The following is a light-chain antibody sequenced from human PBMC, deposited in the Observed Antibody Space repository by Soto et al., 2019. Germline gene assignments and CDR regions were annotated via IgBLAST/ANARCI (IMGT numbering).Light chain of an antibody. CDR1: QSVSSN. J-gene: IGKJ1*01. Sequence: EIVMTQSPATLSVSLGDRATLSCRASQSVSSNLAWYQLKPGQAPRLLIYGASTRATGIPARFSGSGSGTDFTLTISRLEPEDFAVYYCQHFGSPLCTFGQGPRWKA. CDR2: GAS. CDR3: QHFGSPLCT. V-gene: IGKV3-15*01.